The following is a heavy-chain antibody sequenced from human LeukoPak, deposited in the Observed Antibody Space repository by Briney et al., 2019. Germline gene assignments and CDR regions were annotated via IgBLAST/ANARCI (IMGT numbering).Heavy chain of an antibody. CDR2: ISGSGGST. D-gene: IGHD3-22*01. CDR3: AKDYYDSSGYYYVPGY. V-gene: IGHV3-23*01. J-gene: IGHJ4*02. Sequence: QSGGSLRLSCAASGFTVSSNYMSWVRQAPGKGLEWVSAISGSGGSTYYADSVKGRFTISRDNSKNTLYLQMNSLRAEDTAVYYCAKDYYDSSGYYYVPGYWGQGTLVTVSS. CDR1: GFTVSSNY.